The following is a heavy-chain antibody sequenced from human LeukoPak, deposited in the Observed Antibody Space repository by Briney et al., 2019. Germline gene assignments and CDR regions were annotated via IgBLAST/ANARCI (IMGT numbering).Heavy chain of an antibody. CDR2: ISYDGSKI. Sequence: GGSLRLSCAASRFNFKNYVMHWVRQAPGKGLEWVALISYDGSKIYYADSVKGRFTISRDNSKSTLYLQMNSLGAEDTAVYYCAREGDNYGTNLDYWGQGTLVIVSS. J-gene: IGHJ4*02. CDR1: RFNFKNYV. D-gene: IGHD5-18*01. CDR3: AREGDNYGTNLDY. V-gene: IGHV3-30*04.